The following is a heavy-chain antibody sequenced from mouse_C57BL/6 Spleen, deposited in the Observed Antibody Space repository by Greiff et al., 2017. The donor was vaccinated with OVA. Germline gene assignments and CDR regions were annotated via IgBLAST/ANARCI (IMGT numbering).Heavy chain of an antibody. D-gene: IGHD1-1*01. CDR2: IDPSDSYT. V-gene: IGHV1-59*01. CDR1: GYTFTSYW. CDR3: ARSTVGYYFDY. J-gene: IGHJ2*01. Sequence: QVQLQQPGAELVRPGTSVKLSCKASGYTFTSYWMHWVKQRPGQGLEWIGVIDPSDSYTNYNQKFKGKATLTVDTSSSTAYMQLSSLTSEDSAVYYCARSTVGYYFDYWGQGTTLTVSS.